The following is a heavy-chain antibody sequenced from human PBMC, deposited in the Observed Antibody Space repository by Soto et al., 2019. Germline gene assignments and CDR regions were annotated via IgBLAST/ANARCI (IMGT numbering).Heavy chain of an antibody. CDR3: ASRVAAGNDNWFDP. V-gene: IGHV1-8*01. Sequence: ASVKVSCKASGYTFTSYDINWVRQATGQGLEWMGWMNPNSGNTGYAQKFQGRVTMTRNTSISTAYMELSSLRSEDTAVYYCASRVAAGNDNWFDPWGQGLPVTVPP. D-gene: IGHD1-1*01. CDR2: MNPNSGNT. CDR1: GYTFTSYD. J-gene: IGHJ5*02.